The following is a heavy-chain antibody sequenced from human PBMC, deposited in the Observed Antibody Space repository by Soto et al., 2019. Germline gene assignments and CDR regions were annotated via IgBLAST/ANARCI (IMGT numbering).Heavy chain of an antibody. CDR3: TRERSLVSFLFDY. J-gene: IGHJ4*02. Sequence: GGSLRLSCVESGFNFSNYAVAWVRQAPGKGLEWVSSISGSGRGSRPYYTDSVQGRFTISRDHSKNIVSLQMDSLRVDDTAVYYCTRERSLVSFLFDYWGPGTLVTVSS. V-gene: IGHV3-23*01. D-gene: IGHD3-16*01. CDR2: ISGSGRGSRP. CDR1: GFNFSNYA.